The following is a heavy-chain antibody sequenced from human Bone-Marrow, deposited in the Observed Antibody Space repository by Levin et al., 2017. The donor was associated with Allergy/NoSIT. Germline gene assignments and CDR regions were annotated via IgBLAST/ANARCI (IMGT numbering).Heavy chain of an antibody. CDR2: INGTGVKT. J-gene: IGHJ5*02. V-gene: IGHV3-23*01. CDR3: GGDVAP. Sequence: GGSLRLSCVGSGFTFSRQAMSWIRQTPGKRLEWVSAINGTGVKTFYAESVKGRFAISRDNSKNTLYLDMSDLRVEDTAVYYCGGDVAPWGQGTLVTVSS. CDR1: GFTFSRQA.